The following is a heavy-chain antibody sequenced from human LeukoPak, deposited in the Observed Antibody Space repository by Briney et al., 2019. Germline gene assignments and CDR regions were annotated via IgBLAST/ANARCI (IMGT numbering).Heavy chain of an antibody. J-gene: IGHJ4*02. CDR1: GFTFDDYA. V-gene: IGHV3-9*01. CDR2: ISWNSGSI. Sequence: PGGSLRLSCAASGFTFDDYAMHWVRQAPGKGLEWVSGISWNSGSIGYADSVKGRFTISRDNAKNSLYLQMNSLRAEDTALYYCAKGTLPDYWGQGTLVTVSS. CDR3: AKGTLPDY.